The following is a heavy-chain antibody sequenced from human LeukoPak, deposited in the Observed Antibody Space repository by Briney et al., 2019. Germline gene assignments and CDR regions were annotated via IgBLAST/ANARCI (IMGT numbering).Heavy chain of an antibody. CDR2: VNHSGST. D-gene: IGHD2-2*01. V-gene: IGHV4-34*01. Sequence: SETLSLTCAVYGASFSDYYWSWIRQPPGKGLEWIGEVNHSGSTTYNPSLKSRVTISVGTSKNQFSLRVSSVTAADTAVYYCARTRVVPAAYYYYYMDVSGKGTTVTVSS. J-gene: IGHJ6*03. CDR1: GASFSDYY. CDR3: ARTRVVPAAYYYYYMDV.